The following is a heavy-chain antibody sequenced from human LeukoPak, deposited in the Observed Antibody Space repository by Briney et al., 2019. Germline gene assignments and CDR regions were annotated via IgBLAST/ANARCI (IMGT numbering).Heavy chain of an antibody. CDR1: GGSFSGYY. CDR2: INHSRST. V-gene: IGHV4-34*01. J-gene: IGHJ4*02. CDR3: ARRNYDSSGYTYPDY. D-gene: IGHD3-22*01. Sequence: SETVPHLCAVYGGSFSGYYWSWIRQPPGKGLEWIGEINHSRSTNYNPSLNRLHTVSVDTSKNQCSLKLSSVTAADPAVYYCARRNYDSSGYTYPDYWGQGTVDSLSS.